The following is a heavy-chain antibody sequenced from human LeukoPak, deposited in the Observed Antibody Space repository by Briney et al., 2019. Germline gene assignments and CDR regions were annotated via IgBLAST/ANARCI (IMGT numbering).Heavy chain of an antibody. CDR1: GFTFSNYP. V-gene: IGHV3-74*01. J-gene: IGHJ4*02. CDR2: INSDGSRI. Sequence: PGGSLRLSCAASGFTFSNYPMHWVRQVPGKGLVWVSRINSDGSRISYADSVRGRFTISRDNAKNTLYLQMNSLRAEDTAVYYCARPGIAVAGREGNFDYWGQGTLVTVSS. D-gene: IGHD6-19*01. CDR3: ARPGIAVAGREGNFDY.